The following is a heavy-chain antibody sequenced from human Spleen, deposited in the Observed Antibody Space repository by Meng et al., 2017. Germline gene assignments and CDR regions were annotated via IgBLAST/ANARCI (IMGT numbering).Heavy chain of an antibody. D-gene: IGHD6-19*01. J-gene: IGHJ4*02. V-gene: IGHV3-30*04. Sequence: GGSLRLSCVASRFTFSSYEMHWVRQAPGKGLEWVAVISYDGNNKYYADSVKGRFTISRDNSKNTLYLQMNGLRAEDTAVYYCASSRYSSGWNLDYWGQGTLVTVSS. CDR1: RFTFSSYE. CDR3: ASSRYSSGWNLDY. CDR2: ISYDGNNK.